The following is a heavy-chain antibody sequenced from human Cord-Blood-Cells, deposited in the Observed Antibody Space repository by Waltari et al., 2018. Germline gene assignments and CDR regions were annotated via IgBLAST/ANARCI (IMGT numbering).Heavy chain of an antibody. J-gene: IGHJ1*01. V-gene: IGHV4-34*01. CDR2: INHSGST. Sequence: QVQLQQWGAGLLKPSETLSLTCAVYGGSFSGYYWSWIHQPPGKGLEWIGEINHSGSTNYNPSLKSRVTISVDTSKNQFSLKLSSVTAADTAVYYCARVTYDFWSGYYEYFQHWGQGTLVTVSS. CDR3: ARVTYDFWSGYYEYFQH. CDR1: GGSFSGYY. D-gene: IGHD3-3*01.